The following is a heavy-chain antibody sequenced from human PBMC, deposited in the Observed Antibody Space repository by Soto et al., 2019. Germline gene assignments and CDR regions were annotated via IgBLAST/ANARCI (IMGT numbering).Heavy chain of an antibody. CDR3: ARETSSSLDY. V-gene: IGHV3-66*01. Sequence: EVQLVESGGGLVQPGGSLRLSCAASGFTVSSNYMTWVRQAPGKGLEWVSVTYSGGRTYYADSVKGRFTISRDNSKNTLYLPMNSLRAEDTAVYYCARETSSSLDYWGQGTLVTVSS. D-gene: IGHD6-6*01. CDR1: GFTVSSNY. CDR2: TYSGGRT. J-gene: IGHJ4*02.